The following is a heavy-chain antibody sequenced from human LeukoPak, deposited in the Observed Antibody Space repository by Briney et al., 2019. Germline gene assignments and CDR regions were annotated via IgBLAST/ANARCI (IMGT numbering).Heavy chain of an antibody. V-gene: IGHV1-8*01. CDR2: MNPNSGNT. Sequence: ASGKVSCKASGYTFTSYDINWVRQATGQGLEWMGWMNPNSGNTGYAQKFQGRVTMTRNTSISTAYMELSSLRSEDTAVYYCARAAYYGSGSYSKRVYYFDYWGQGTLVTVSS. J-gene: IGHJ4*02. D-gene: IGHD3-10*01. CDR1: GYTFTSYD. CDR3: ARAAYYGSGSYSKRVYYFDY.